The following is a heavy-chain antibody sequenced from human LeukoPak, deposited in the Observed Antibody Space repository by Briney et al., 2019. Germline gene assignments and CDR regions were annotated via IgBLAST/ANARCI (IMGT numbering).Heavy chain of an antibody. V-gene: IGHV1-69*02. CDR2: IIPILGIA. J-gene: IGHJ6*02. Sequence: SVKVSCKASGGTFSSHTISWVRQAPGQGLEWMGRIIPILGIANYAQKFQGRVTITADKSTSTAYMELSSLRSEDTAVYYCARAQEVSYYYYYGMDVWGQGTTVTVSS. CDR3: ARAQEVSYYYYYGMDV. D-gene: IGHD6-6*01. CDR1: GGTFSSHT.